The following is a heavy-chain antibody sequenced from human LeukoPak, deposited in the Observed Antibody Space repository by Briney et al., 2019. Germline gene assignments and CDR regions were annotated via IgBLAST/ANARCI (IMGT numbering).Heavy chain of an antibody. CDR2: ISGSGGRT. J-gene: IGHJ4*02. CDR1: GFTFISYA. D-gene: IGHD6-19*01. CDR3: AMAVIGSGWTLDY. V-gene: IGHV3-23*01. Sequence: GGSLRLSCAAPGFTFISYAMSWVRQAPGKGLEWVSSISGSGGRTSYADSVQGRFTISRDNSKNTLYLELNSLRAEDAAVYFCAMAVIGSGWTLDYWGQGTLVTVS.